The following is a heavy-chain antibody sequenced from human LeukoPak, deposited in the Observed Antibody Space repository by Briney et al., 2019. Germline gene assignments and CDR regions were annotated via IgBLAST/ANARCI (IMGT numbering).Heavy chain of an antibody. D-gene: IGHD2-15*01. V-gene: IGHV4-61*02. CDR3: ARDKGYCSGGSCYNYNWFDP. CDR1: GGSISSTRHY. J-gene: IGHJ5*02. Sequence: SETLSLTCTVSGGSISSTRHYWSWIRQPAGKGLEWIGRIYTSGSTNYNPSLKSRVTMSVDTSKNQFSLKLSSVTAADTAVYYCARDKGYCSGGSCYNYNWFDPWGQGTLVTVSS. CDR2: IYTSGST.